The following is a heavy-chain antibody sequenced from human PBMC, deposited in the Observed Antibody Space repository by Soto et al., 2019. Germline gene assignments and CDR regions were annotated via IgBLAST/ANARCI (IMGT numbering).Heavy chain of an antibody. CDR1: GFTFSSYG. Sequence: QVQLVESGGGVVQPGRSLRLSCAASGFTFSSYGMHWVRQAPGKGLEWVAGISYDGSNKYYADSVKGRFTISRDNSKNTLYLQMNSLRAEDTAVYYCAKGRYSSSHHAGYYGMDVWGQGTTVTVSS. D-gene: IGHD6-6*01. CDR3: AKGRYSSSHHAGYYGMDV. J-gene: IGHJ6*02. CDR2: ISYDGSNK. V-gene: IGHV3-30*18.